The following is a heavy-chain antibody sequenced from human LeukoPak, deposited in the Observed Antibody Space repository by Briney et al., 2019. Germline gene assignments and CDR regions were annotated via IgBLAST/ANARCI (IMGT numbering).Heavy chain of an antibody. CDR3: AKLGGSDFDY. CDR1: GFSFSSCA. V-gene: IGHV3-23*01. Sequence: PRGSLRLSCAASGFSFSSCAMSWVRQAPGKGPQWVSGVSDDGNSRYYADSLKGRFTISRDNSKNTLYLQMNSLRAEDTAVYYCAKLGGSDFDYWGQGTLVTVSS. D-gene: IGHD5-12*01. J-gene: IGHJ4*02. CDR2: VSDDGNSR.